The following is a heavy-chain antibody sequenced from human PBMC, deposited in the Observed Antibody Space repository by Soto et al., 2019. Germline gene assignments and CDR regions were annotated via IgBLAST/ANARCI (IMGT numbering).Heavy chain of an antibody. CDR3: ARDNGIAGSFDP. D-gene: IGHD6-13*01. CDR1: GFTFSTYS. Sequence: GGSLRLSCAASGFTFSTYSMNWARQAPGKGLEWIAYITSSSSTIFYADSVKGRFTISRDNAKNSLYLQMNSLRDEDTSVYYCARDNGIAGSFDPWGQGTLVTVSS. V-gene: IGHV3-48*02. CDR2: ITSSSSTI. J-gene: IGHJ5*02.